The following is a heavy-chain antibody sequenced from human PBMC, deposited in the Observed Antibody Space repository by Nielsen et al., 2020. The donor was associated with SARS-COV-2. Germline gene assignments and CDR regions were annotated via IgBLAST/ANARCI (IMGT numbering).Heavy chain of an antibody. V-gene: IGHV4-31*03. CDR3: ARCIVGATLDAFDI. CDR1: GGSISSGGYY. J-gene: IGHJ3*02. CDR2: IYYSGST. Sequence: LRLSCTVSGGSISSGGYYWRWIRQHPGKGLEWIGYIYYSGSTYYNPSLKSRVTISVDTSKNQFSLKLSSVTAADTAVYYCARCIVGATLDAFDIWGQGTMVTVSS. D-gene: IGHD1-26*01.